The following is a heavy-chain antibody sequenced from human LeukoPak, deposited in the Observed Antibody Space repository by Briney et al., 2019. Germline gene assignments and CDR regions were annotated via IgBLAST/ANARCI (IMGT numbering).Heavy chain of an antibody. D-gene: IGHD2-2*01. V-gene: IGHV3-74*01. CDR2: IHTDVSST. CDR3: ARDRCSSSNCYYYYMDV. Sequence: GGSLRLSCAASRFTFSSYWMYWVRQAPGEGLVWVSRIHTDVSSTTYADSVKGRFTISRDNAKNTLYLQMNTLRAEDTAVYYCARDRCSSSNCYYYYMDVWGKGTTVTVSS. CDR1: RFTFSSYW. J-gene: IGHJ6*03.